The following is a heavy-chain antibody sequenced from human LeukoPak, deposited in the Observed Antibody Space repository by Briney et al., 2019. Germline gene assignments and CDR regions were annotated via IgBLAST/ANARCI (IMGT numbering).Heavy chain of an antibody. CDR3: ARAAITIFGVVISAFDI. CDR2: IYYSGST. CDR1: GGSFSGYY. J-gene: IGHJ3*02. D-gene: IGHD3-3*01. V-gene: IGHV4-59*01. Sequence: SETLSLTCAVYGGSFSGYYWSWIRQPPGKGLEWIGYIYYSGSTNYNPSLKSRVTISVDTSKNQFSLKLSSVTAADTAVYYCARAAITIFGVVISAFDIWGQGTMVTVSS.